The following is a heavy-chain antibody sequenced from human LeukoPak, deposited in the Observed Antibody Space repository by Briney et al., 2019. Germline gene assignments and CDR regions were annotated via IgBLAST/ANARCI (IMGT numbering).Heavy chain of an antibody. D-gene: IGHD1-26*01. CDR2: INHSGST. CDR3: AVKLGSKVMNWFDP. CDR1: GGSFSGYY. V-gene: IGHV4-34*01. Sequence: TSETLSLTCAVYGGSFSGYYWSWIRQPPGKGLEWIGEINHSGSTNYNPSLKSRVTISVDTSKNQFSLKRSSVTAADTAVYYCAVKLGSKVMNWFDPWGQGTLVTVSS. J-gene: IGHJ5*02.